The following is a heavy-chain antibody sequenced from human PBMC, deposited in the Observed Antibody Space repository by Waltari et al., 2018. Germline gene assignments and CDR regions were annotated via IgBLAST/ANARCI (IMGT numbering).Heavy chain of an antibody. CDR3: ARVAAYYYDSSGYRDDAFDI. J-gene: IGHJ3*02. CDR2: IIPILGIA. CDR1: GGTFSSYA. V-gene: IGHV1-69*04. Sequence: QVQLVQSGAEVKKPGSSVKVSCKASGGTFSSYAISWVRQAPGQGLEWMGRIIPILGIANHAQKFQGRVTITADKSTSTAYMGLSSLRSEDTAVYYCARVAAYYYDSSGYRDDAFDIWGQGTMVTVSS. D-gene: IGHD3-22*01.